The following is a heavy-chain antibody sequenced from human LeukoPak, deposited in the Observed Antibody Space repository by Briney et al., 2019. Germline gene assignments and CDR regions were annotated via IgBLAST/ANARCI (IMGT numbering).Heavy chain of an antibody. CDR2: IRYDGSNK. J-gene: IGHJ4*02. CDR3: AKDVEMATMGFFDY. CDR1: GFTFSSYG. V-gene: IGHV3-30*02. Sequence: PGGSLRLSCAASGFTFSSYGMHWVRQAPGKGLEWVAFIRYDGSNKYYADSVKGRFTFSRDNSKNTLYLQMNSLRAEDTAVYYCAKDVEMATMGFFDYWGQGTLVTVSS. D-gene: IGHD5-24*01.